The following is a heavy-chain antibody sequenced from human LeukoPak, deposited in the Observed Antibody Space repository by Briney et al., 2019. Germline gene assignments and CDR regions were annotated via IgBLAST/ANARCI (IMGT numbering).Heavy chain of an antibody. CDR2: IYDSGST. CDR3: ARSDLKYYYYYYGMDV. V-gene: IGHV4-59*08. Sequence: SETLSLTCTVAGGSISSYYWNWIRQPPGKGQEWIGYIYDSGSTNYNPSLKSRVTISVDTSKTQFSLKLSSVTAADAAVYYCARSDLKYYYYYYGMDVWGQGTTVTVSS. D-gene: IGHD2-21*01. J-gene: IGHJ6*02. CDR1: GGSISSYY.